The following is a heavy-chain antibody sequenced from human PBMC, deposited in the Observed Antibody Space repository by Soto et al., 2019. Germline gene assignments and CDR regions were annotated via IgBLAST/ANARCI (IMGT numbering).Heavy chain of an antibody. D-gene: IGHD1-26*01. CDR3: ARESIVGATVNWFDP. CDR2: INPSGGST. Sequence: GASVKVSCKASGYTFTSYYMHWVRQAPGQGLEWMGIINPSGGSTSYAQKFQGRVTMTRDTSTSTVYMELSSLRSEDTAVYYCARESIVGATVNWFDPWGQGTLVTVSS. J-gene: IGHJ5*02. CDR1: GYTFTSYY. V-gene: IGHV1-46*03.